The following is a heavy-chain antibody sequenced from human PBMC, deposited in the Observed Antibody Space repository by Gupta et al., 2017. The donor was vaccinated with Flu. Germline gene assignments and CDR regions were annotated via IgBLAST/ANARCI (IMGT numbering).Heavy chain of an antibody. J-gene: IGHJ2*01. D-gene: IGHD3-16*01. V-gene: IGHV4-59*08. CDR3: ARPHNWARGPDWSVDL. CDR1: GGSISSYY. CDR2: FYASGLS. Sequence: QVQLQESGPGLVKPSETLSLTCNVSGGSISSYYWSWVRQPPGKSLEWIGFFYASGLSNYNPSLKGRATISGDTSKNQLSLKLTSVSAADTAVYYCARPHNWARGPDWSVDLWGRGILVTVSS.